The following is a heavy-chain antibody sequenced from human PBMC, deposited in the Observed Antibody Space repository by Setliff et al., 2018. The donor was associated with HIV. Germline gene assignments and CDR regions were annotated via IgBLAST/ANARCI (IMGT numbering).Heavy chain of an antibody. J-gene: IGHJ3*02. D-gene: IGHD5-12*01. CDR3: ARDPFMATIRYAFDI. Sequence: SETLSLTCAVSGASIRSGVYYWSWIRQPAGKGPEWIGHIFPSGSTNYSPSLKSRITISMDTSKNQFSLTLSAVTAADTAVYYCARDPFMATIRYAFDIWGQGTMVTVSS. V-gene: IGHV4-61*09. CDR2: IFPSGST. CDR1: GASIRSGVYY.